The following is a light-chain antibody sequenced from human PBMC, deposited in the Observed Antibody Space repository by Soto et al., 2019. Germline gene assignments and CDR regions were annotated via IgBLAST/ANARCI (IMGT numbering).Light chain of an antibody. CDR2: EAS. Sequence: DIQMTQSPSSVSASVGDRVTITCRASQGITNRLAWYQQKPGKAPKLLIYEASILQSGVPSRISGSGSGTDFTLTISSLQPEDFATYYCQQANSFPITFGQGTRLEIK. CDR3: QQANSFPIT. V-gene: IGKV1D-12*01. CDR1: QGITNR. J-gene: IGKJ5*01.